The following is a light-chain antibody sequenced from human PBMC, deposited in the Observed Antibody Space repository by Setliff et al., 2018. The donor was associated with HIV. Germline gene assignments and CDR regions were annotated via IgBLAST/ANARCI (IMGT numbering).Light chain of an antibody. J-gene: IGLJ3*02. CDR1: SSDVGAYNY. Sequence: QSALTQPRSVSGSPGQSVTFSCTGSSSDVGAYNYVSWYQQHPGKAPKLMIYDVTKRPSGVPDRFSASKSGNTASLTISGLQAEDEATYFCASYAATSTGTWVFGGGTK. V-gene: IGLV2-11*01. CDR3: ASYAATSTGTWV. CDR2: DVT.